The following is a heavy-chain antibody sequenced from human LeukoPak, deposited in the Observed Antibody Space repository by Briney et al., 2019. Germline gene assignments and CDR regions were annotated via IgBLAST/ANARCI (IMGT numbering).Heavy chain of an antibody. D-gene: IGHD3-22*01. CDR2: IYHSGST. CDR1: GYSISSGYY. CDR3: ARANLHYYDSSGYYQPRPYFDY. Sequence: SETLSLTCAVSGYSISSGYYWGWIRQPPGKGLEWIGSIYHSGSTYYNPSLKSRVTTSVDTSKNQFSLKLSSVTAADTAVYYCARANLHYYDSSGYYQPRPYFDYWGQGTLVTVSS. J-gene: IGHJ4*02. V-gene: IGHV4-38-2*01.